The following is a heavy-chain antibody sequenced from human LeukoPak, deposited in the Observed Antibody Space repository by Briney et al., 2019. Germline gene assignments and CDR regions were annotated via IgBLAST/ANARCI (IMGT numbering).Heavy chain of an antibody. Sequence: GGSLRLSCAASGFTFSSYAMSWVRQAPGKGLEWVSAISGSGGSTYYADSVKGRFTISRDNSKNTLYLQMNSLRAEDTAVYYCAKTIYGYVWGSYRYALDYWGQGTLVTVSS. CDR3: AKTIYGYVWGSYRYALDY. CDR1: GFTFSSYA. D-gene: IGHD3-16*02. V-gene: IGHV3-23*01. J-gene: IGHJ4*02. CDR2: ISGSGGST.